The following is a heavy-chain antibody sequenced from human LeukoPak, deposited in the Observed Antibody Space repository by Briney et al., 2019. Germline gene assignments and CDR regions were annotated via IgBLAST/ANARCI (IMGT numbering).Heavy chain of an antibody. CDR2: ISGSGGVT. CDR3: AKWPEGATPKFHY. CDR1: GFTFSSYA. J-gene: IGHJ4*02. V-gene: IGHV3-23*01. D-gene: IGHD1-26*01. Sequence: GGSLRLSCAASGFTFSSYAMSWVRQAPGKGLEWVSTISGSGGVTYYPDSVRGRFTISRDNSKNTLHLQMDSLRAEDTAIYYCAKWPEGATPKFHYWGQGTLATVSS.